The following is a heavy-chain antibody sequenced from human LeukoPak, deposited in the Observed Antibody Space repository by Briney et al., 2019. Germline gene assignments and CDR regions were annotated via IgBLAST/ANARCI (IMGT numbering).Heavy chain of an antibody. CDR2: ISYDGSNK. J-gene: IGHJ4*02. D-gene: IGHD1-26*01. CDR1: GFTFSSYA. CDR3: ARESGGSGSYFDY. Sequence: PGGSLRLSCAASGFTFSSYAMHWVRQAPGKGLEWVAVISYDGSNKYYADSVKGRFTISRDNSKNTLYLQMNSLRAEDTAVYYCARESGGSGSYFDYWGQGTLVTVSS. V-gene: IGHV3-30-3*01.